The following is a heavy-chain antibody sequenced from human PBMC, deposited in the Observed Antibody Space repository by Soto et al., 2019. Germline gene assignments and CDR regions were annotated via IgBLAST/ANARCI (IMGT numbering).Heavy chain of an antibody. CDR2: INSKSSTI. Sequence: QVQLLESGGGLVKPGGSLRLSCAASGFTFSDYYMSWIRQAPGKGLEWVSYINSKSSTIYYADSVKGRFTISRDNAKNSLYLQMKSLRAEDTAVYYCARDGPRHCSSTSGWNFYYYMDVWGKGTTVTVSS. D-gene: IGHD2-2*01. V-gene: IGHV3-11*01. J-gene: IGHJ6*03. CDR3: ARDGPRHCSSTSGWNFYYYMDV. CDR1: GFTFSDYY.